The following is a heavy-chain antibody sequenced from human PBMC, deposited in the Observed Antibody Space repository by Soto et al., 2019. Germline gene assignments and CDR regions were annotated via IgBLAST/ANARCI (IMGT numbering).Heavy chain of an antibody. D-gene: IGHD3-10*01. J-gene: IGHJ6*02. CDR3: ARDYVLGSGSYYYYYYYGMDV. Sequence: QVQLVQSGAEVKKPGASVKVSCKASGYTFTSYGISWVRQAPGQGLEWMGWISAYNGNTNYAQKLHGRVTMTSDTSTNTAYMELRSLRSDDTAVYYCARDYVLGSGSYYYYYYYGMDVWGQGTRFTVSS. V-gene: IGHV1-18*01. CDR2: ISAYNGNT. CDR1: GYTFTSYG.